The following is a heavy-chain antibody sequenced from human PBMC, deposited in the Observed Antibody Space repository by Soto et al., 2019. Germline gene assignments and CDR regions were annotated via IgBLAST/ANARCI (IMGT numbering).Heavy chain of an antibody. J-gene: IGHJ6*02. CDR1: GYSFTSYW. V-gene: IGHV5-51*01. CDR2: IYPGDSDT. D-gene: IGHD5-12*01. Sequence: GESLKISCKGSGYSFTSYWIAWVRQMPGKGLEWMGIIYPGDSDTRYSPSFQGQVTISADKSISTAYLQWSSLKASDTALYYCASLDGYDFFHYVKAVWGQGTTVTVSS. CDR3: ASLDGYDFFHYVKAV.